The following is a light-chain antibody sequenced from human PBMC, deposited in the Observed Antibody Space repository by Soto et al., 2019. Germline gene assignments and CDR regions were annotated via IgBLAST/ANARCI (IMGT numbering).Light chain of an antibody. CDR2: KAS. V-gene: IGKV1-5*03. J-gene: IGKJ1*01. Sequence: DIQMTQSPSSLSPSVGDRVTITCRGSQGISSWLAWYQQKPGKAPRLLIYKASSLASGVPSRFSGSGSGTEFTLTLSSLQPDDFATYYCQQYKTFGQGTKVDIK. CDR3: QQYKT. CDR1: QGISSW.